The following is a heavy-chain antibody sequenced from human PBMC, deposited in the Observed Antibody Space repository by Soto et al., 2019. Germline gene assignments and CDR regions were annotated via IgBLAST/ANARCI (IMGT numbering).Heavy chain of an antibody. Sequence: QVQLVESGGGVVQPGRSLRLSCAASGFTFSSYGMHWVRQAPGKGLEWVAVISYDGSNKYYADSVKGRFTISRDNSKNTLYLQMNSLRAEDTAVYYCATIRIVVATSDYYYGMDVWGQGTTVTVSS. CDR1: GFTFSSYG. J-gene: IGHJ6*02. D-gene: IGHD1-26*01. V-gene: IGHV3-30*03. CDR2: ISYDGSNK. CDR3: ATIRIVVATSDYYYGMDV.